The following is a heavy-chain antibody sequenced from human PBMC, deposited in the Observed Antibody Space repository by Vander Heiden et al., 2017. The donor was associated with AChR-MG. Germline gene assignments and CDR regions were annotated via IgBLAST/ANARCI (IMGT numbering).Heavy chain of an antibody. CDR2: IYPGDSDT. Sequence: EVQLVQSGAKVRKPGESLKISCKGSGYSFLSYWVGWVRQMPGKGLEWMGIIYPGDSDTRYSPSLEGQVTISADKSINTAYLQWSSLKESDTAMYYCTREGGGDSLWYVDLWGRGTLVTVS. D-gene: IGHD1-26*01. CDR3: TREGGGDSLWYVDL. V-gene: IGHV5-51*01. J-gene: IGHJ2*01. CDR1: GYSFLSYW.